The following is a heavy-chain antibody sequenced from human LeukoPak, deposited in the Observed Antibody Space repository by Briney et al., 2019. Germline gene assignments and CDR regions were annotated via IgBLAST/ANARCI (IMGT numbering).Heavy chain of an antibody. CDR2: ISSSGSTI. CDR1: GFTFSSYE. CDR3: ARLGGYQTFDY. Sequence: GGSLRLSCAASGFTFSSYEMNWVRQAPGKGPEWVSYISSSGSTIYYADSVKGRFTISRDNAKNSLYLQMNSLRAEDTAVYYCARLGGYQTFDYWGQGTLVTVSS. D-gene: IGHD5-12*01. J-gene: IGHJ4*02. V-gene: IGHV3-48*03.